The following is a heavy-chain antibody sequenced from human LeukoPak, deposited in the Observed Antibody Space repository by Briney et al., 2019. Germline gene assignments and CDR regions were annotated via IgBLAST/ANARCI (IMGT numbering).Heavy chain of an antibody. CDR3: ARRMRTNTWYYFDY. D-gene: IGHD2-8*01. Sequence: SETLSLTCTVSGYSISSGYYWGWIRQPPGEGLDWIGSIYHSGSTFYNPSLKSRVTISVDTSKNQFSLKLSSVTAADTAVYFCARRMRTNTWYYFDYWGPGTLVAVSS. CDR1: GYSISSGYY. V-gene: IGHV4-38-2*02. J-gene: IGHJ4*02. CDR2: IYHSGST.